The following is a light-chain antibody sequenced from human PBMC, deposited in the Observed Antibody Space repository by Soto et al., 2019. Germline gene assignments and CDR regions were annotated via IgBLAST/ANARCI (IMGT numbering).Light chain of an antibody. Sequence: QSVLTQPPSVSGAPGQRVTISCSGTSSSIGAGYEVHWYHQLPGTAPKLVVSGNGNRPSGVPDRFSGSKAGTSASLVISGLRSEDEADYYCSAWDESLSGWVFGGGTQLTVL. CDR2: GNG. J-gene: IGLJ7*01. V-gene: IGLV1-40*01. CDR3: SAWDESLSGWV. CDR1: SSSIGAGYE.